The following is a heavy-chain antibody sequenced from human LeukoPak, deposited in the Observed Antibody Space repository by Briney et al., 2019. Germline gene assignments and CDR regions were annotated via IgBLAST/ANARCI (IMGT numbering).Heavy chain of an antibody. Sequence: GGSLRLSCAASGFTFSSYAMSWVRQAPGKGLEWVSAISGSGGSTYYADSVKGRFTISRDNSKTTLYLQMNRLRAEDTAVYYCAMSADTAMVNYYYFGMDVWGQGTTVTVSS. V-gene: IGHV3-23*01. CDR1: GFTFSSYA. CDR3: AMSADTAMVNYYYFGMDV. D-gene: IGHD5-18*01. CDR2: ISGSGGST. J-gene: IGHJ6*02.